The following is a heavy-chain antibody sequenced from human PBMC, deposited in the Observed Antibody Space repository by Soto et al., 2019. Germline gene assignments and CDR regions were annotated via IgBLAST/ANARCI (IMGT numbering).Heavy chain of an antibody. Sequence: SVKVSCKASGGTFSSYRINWVRQAPGQGLEWVGVIVPIYRTADYAHEFQGRVTITADESARTAYMELRSLNSRDTAVYYCVRDSGAKLSSXWGQGTLVTVSX. J-gene: IGHJ4*02. CDR3: VRDSGAKLSSX. CDR1: GGTFSSYR. D-gene: IGHD6-13*01. CDR2: IVPIYRTA. V-gene: IGHV1-69*13.